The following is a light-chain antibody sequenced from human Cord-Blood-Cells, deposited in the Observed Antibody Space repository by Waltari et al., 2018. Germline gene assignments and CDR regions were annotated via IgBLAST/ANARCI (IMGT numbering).Light chain of an antibody. Sequence: KLGDKYACWYQQKPGQSPVLVIYQDSKRPSGIPERFSGSNSGNTATLTISGTQAMDEADYYCQAWDSSTAGKVVFGGGTKLTVL. CDR2: QDS. J-gene: IGLJ2*01. CDR1: KLGDKY. V-gene: IGLV3-1*01. CDR3: QAWDSSTAGKVV.